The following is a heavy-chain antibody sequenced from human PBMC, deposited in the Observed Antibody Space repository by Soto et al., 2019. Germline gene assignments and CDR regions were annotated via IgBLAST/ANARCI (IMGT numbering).Heavy chain of an antibody. CDR2: INHSGST. D-gene: IGHD3-10*01. V-gene: IGHV4-34*01. CDR1: GGSFICYY. Sequence: LSLTCAVYGGSFICYYWSWIRQPPGNVLEWIGEINHSGSTNYNPSLKSRVTISVDTSKNQFSLKLSSVTAADTAVYYCARLGNYYGSGSYLRHLYFEYWGQGTLVIVS. J-gene: IGHJ4*02. CDR3: ARLGNYYGSGSYLRHLYFEY.